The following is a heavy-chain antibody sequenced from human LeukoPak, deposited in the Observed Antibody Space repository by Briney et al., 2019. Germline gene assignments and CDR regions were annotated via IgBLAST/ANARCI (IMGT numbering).Heavy chain of an antibody. CDR2: MNPNSGNT. CDR3: ARDWREGEYVGATDNYYFDY. J-gene: IGHJ4*02. D-gene: IGHD1-26*01. Sequence: GASVKVSCKASGYTFTSYDINWVRQATGQGLEWMGWMNPNSGNTGYAQKFQGRVTMTRDTSTSTVYMELSSLRSEDTAVYYCARDWREGEYVGATDNYYFDYWGQGTLVTVSS. V-gene: IGHV1-8*01. CDR1: GYTFTSYD.